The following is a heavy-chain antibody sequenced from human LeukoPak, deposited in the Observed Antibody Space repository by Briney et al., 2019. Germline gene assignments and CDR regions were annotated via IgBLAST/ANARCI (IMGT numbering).Heavy chain of an antibody. V-gene: IGHV1-2*02. D-gene: IGHD5-24*01. CDR3: AREDGYNFLGY. CDR2: SNPTSGGT. Sequence: ASVKVSCKASGYTFSGYYIHWVRQAPGQGLEWMGWSNPTSGGTEYAQKFEGGVTMTTDTSSSTAYMELTTLRSDDTAVYYCAREDGYNFLGYWGQGTLVTVSS. J-gene: IGHJ4*02. CDR1: GYTFSGYY.